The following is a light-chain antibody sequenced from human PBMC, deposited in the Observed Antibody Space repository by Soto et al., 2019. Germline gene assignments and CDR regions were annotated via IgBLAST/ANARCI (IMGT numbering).Light chain of an antibody. J-gene: IGKJ4*01. V-gene: IGKV1-27*01. CDR2: AAS. CDR1: QGIGVY. CDR3: QKYNSAPLT. Sequence: DIQMTQSPSSLSASLGDRVTITCRASQGIGVYLAWVQQKPGKVPKLLIYAASTLQSGVPSRFSGRGSGTDFTLTITSLQPEDVATYYCQKYNSAPLTFGGGTKVEIK.